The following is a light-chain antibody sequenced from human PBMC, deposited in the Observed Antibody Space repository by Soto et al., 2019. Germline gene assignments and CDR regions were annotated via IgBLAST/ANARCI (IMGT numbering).Light chain of an antibody. CDR1: NTDFGGYNY. CDR2: DVS. J-gene: IGLJ1*01. V-gene: IGLV2-11*01. CDR3: CSYAGRDTLYV. Sequence: SALNQPRSVSRCPGPGVTLSLPGNNTDFGGYNYVSWYQQHPGKVPKLMLYDVSKRPSGVPDRFSGSKSGNTASLTISGLQAEDEADYYCCSYAGRDTLYVFGSWTKVTVL.